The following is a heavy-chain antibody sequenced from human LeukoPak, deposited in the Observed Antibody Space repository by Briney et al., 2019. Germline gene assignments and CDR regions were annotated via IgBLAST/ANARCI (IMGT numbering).Heavy chain of an antibody. J-gene: IGHJ4*02. CDR3: ARGGPYSSGWYYFDY. CDR2: INHSGST. D-gene: IGHD6-19*01. Sequence: SETLSLTCAVYGGSFSGYYWSWIRQPPGKGLEWIGEINHSGSTNYNPSLKSRATISVDTSKNQFSLKLSSVTAADTAVYYCARGGPYSSGWYYFDYWGQGTLATVSS. V-gene: IGHV4-34*01. CDR1: GGSFSGYY.